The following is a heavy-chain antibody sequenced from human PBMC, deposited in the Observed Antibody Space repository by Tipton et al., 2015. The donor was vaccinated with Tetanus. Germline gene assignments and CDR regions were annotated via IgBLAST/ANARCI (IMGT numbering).Heavy chain of an antibody. CDR2: IYPGDSDT. CDR1: XYIXXXYW. Sequence: QLVQSGGEVKKPGXXLKXXCKXXXYIXXXYWXXWVXXXPGKXXEWMGIIYPGDSDTRYSPSFQGQVTIPVDKSINTAFLQWSSLKASDTSMFYCARAHCSDGVCNFDFWGQGALVTVAS. CDR3: ARAHCSDGVCNFDF. D-gene: IGHD2-15*01. J-gene: IGHJ4*02. V-gene: IGHV5-51*01.